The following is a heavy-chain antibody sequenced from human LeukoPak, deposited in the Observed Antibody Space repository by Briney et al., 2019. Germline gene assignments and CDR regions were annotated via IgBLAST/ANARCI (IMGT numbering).Heavy chain of an antibody. J-gene: IGHJ6*02. CDR3: ARDGAEMATIQSPYYYGMDV. CDR1: RLKFSGYA. Sequence: GGSLRLSCSAARLKFSGYAMSWVRQAPGKGLEWVSYISSSSSTIYYADSVKGRFTISRDNAKNSLYLQMNSLRDEDTAVYYCARDGAEMATIQSPYYYGMDVWGQGTTVTVSS. CDR2: ISSSSSTI. V-gene: IGHV3-48*02. D-gene: IGHD5-24*01.